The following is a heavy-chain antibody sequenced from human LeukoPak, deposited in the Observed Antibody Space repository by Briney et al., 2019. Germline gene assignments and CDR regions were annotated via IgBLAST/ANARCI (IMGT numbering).Heavy chain of an antibody. CDR1: GYTFTGYY. CDR2: INPNSGGT. CDR3: ARDVRTYYYDSSGYGY. V-gene: IGHV1-2*02. D-gene: IGHD3-22*01. Sequence: ASVKVSCKASGYTFTGYYMHWVRQAPGQGLEWMGWINPNSGGTNYAQKFQGRVTMTRDTSISTAYMELSRLRSADTAVYYCARDVRTYYYDSSGYGYWGQGTLVTVSS. J-gene: IGHJ4*02.